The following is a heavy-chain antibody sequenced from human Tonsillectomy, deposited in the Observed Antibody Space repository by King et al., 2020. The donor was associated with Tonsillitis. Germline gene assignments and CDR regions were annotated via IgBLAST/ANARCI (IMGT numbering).Heavy chain of an antibody. CDR2: IIPIFGTA. CDR1: GGTFSSYT. V-gene: IGHV1-69*12. D-gene: IGHD2-21*01. CDR3: ARGKAGRRRDDGSFDF. J-gene: IGHJ3*01. Sequence: QLVQSGAEVKKPGSSVKVSCKASGGTFSSYTISSVRQAPRQGLECMGGIIPIFGTANYAQKFQDRVTITADESTSTAYMELSSLRCADTAVYYCARGKAGRRRDDGSFDFWGQGTMVTVSS.